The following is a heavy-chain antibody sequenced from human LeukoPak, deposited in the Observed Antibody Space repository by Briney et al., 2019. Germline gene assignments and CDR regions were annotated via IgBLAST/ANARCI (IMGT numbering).Heavy chain of an antibody. D-gene: IGHD2-15*01. CDR2: IDEDGSEK. CDR3: ARNRGLGY. Sequence: GGSLRLSCVASGFTFSSYWMTWVRQAPGKGLEWVANIDEDGSEKYYVDSVKGRFTISRDNAKNSLYLQMNSLRAEDTAAYYCARNRGLGYWGQGTLVTVSS. CDR1: GFTFSSYW. J-gene: IGHJ4*02. V-gene: IGHV3-7*01.